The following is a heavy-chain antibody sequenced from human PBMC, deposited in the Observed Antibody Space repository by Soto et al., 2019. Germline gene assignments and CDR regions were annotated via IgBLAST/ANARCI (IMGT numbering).Heavy chain of an antibody. CDR1: GFTFSSYG. CDR3: ARGSSLGELSFPFDP. Sequence: QVQLVESGGGVVQPGRSLRLSCAASGFTFSSYGMHWVRQAPGKGLEWVAVIWYDGSNKYYADSVKGRFTISRDNSKNTLYLQMNSLRAEDTAVYYCARGSSLGELSFPFDPWGQGTLVTVSS. D-gene: IGHD3-16*02. V-gene: IGHV3-33*01. J-gene: IGHJ5*02. CDR2: IWYDGSNK.